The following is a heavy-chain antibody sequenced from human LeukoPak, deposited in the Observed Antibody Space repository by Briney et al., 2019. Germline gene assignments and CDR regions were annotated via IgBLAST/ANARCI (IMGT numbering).Heavy chain of an antibody. V-gene: IGHV3-15*01. D-gene: IGHD3/OR15-3a*01. Sequence: GGSLRLSCAASGFTFSNAWMSWVRQAPGKGLEWVGRIKSKTDGGTTDYAAPVKGRFTISRDDSKNTLYLQMNSLKTEDTAVYYCTTDQSGWLDWTGGAFDIWGQGTMVTVSS. CDR1: GFTFSNAW. J-gene: IGHJ3*02. CDR2: IKSKTDGGTT. CDR3: TTDQSGWLDWTGGAFDI.